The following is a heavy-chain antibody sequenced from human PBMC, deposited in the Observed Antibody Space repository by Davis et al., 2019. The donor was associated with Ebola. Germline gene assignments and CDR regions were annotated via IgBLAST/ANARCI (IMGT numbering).Heavy chain of an antibody. J-gene: IGHJ6*02. D-gene: IGHD1-26*01. CDR1: GGTFSSYA. V-gene: IGHV1-69*10. CDR3: ARGSRYSGSYTTYYYYYYGMDV. CDR2: IIPILGIA. Sequence: AASVKVSCKASGGTFSSYAISWVRQAPGQGLEWMGGIIPILGIANYAQKFQGRVTITADKSTSTAYMELSSLRSEDTAVYYCARGSRYSGSYTTYYYYYYGMDVWGQGTTVTVSS.